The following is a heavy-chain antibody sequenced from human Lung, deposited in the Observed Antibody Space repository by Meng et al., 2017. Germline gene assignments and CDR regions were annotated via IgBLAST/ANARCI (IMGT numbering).Heavy chain of an antibody. CDR3: AKDLSKQQQLGELDY. CDR1: GFTFSSYG. D-gene: IGHD6-13*01. V-gene: IGHV3-30*18. CDR2: ISYDGSNK. J-gene: IGHJ4*02. Sequence: QVQLVESGGGVVQPGRSLRLSCAASGFTFSSYGMHWVRQAPGKGLEWVAVISYDGSNKYYADSVKGRFTISRDNFKNTLYLQMNSLRAEDTAVYYCAKDLSKQQQLGELDYWGQGTLVTVSS.